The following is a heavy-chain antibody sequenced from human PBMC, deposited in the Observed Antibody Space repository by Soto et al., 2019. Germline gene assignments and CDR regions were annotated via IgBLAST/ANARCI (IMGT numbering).Heavy chain of an antibody. V-gene: IGHV3-23*01. J-gene: IGHJ4*02. CDR2: VSGSGGGT. Sequence: EVQLLESGGGLVQPGGSLRLSCAASGFTFSSYTMSWVRQAPGKGLEWISAVSGSGGGTYYADSVKGRFTISRDNSKGTLYLQMNNLRAEDTAVYYCAKPPDYNWNDYWGQGTLVTVSS. D-gene: IGHD1-20*01. CDR1: GFTFSSYT. CDR3: AKPPDYNWNDY.